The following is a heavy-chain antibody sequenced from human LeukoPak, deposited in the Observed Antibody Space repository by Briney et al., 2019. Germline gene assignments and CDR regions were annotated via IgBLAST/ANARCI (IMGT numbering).Heavy chain of an antibody. J-gene: IGHJ6*03. CDR2: INHSGST. CDR1: GGSFSGYY. D-gene: IGHD6-6*01. CDR3: ARVGPYSSSIVGYYYYYMDV. Sequence: PSETLSLTCAVYGGSFSGYYWSWIRQPPGKGLEWIGEINHSGSTNYNPSLKSRVTISVDTSKNQFSLKLSSVTAADTAVYYCARVGPYSSSIVGYYYYYMDVWGKGTTVTVSS. V-gene: IGHV4-34*01.